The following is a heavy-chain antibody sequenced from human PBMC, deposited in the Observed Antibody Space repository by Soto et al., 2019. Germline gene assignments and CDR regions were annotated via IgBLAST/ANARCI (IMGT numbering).Heavy chain of an antibody. CDR2: IIPIIATT. Sequence: QVQLVQSGAEVKKPGSSVRVSCQTSGGTFNGFGVAWVRQAPGRGLEWMGTIIPIIATTKYAQNFQGRVTITADASTGTAYMDLSSLRSEDTAVYYCARELKEPGSYYYYGLDVWGLGTTVTVSS. CDR1: GGTFNGFG. D-gene: IGHD3-10*01. J-gene: IGHJ6*02. CDR3: ARELKEPGSYYYYGLDV. V-gene: IGHV1-69*18.